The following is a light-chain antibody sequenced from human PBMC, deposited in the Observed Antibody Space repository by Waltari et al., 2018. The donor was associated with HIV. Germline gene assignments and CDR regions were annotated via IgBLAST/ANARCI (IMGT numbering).Light chain of an antibody. J-gene: IGLJ1*01. CDR2: YNS. CDR3: QVWDPLSDHPV. CDR1: HIGSKS. V-gene: IGLV3-21*04. Sequence: SHVLSQPPSVSVAPGKTASVTCGGDHIGSKSVHWYQQRPGQAPLLIIFYNSDRPSGIPERFSGSNSVGTATLTISRVEAGDEADYYCQVWDPLSDHPVFGTGTKVTVL.